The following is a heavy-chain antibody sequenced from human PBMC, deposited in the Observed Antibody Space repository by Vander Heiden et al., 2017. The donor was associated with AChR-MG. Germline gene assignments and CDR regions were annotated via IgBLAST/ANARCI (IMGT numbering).Heavy chain of an antibody. J-gene: IGHJ4*02. D-gene: IGHD2-2*01. CDR3: ARATILVPLDY. CDR1: GFTFSSSG. V-gene: IGHV3-33*01. Sequence: QVQLVESGGGVVQPGRSLRLSGAASGFTFSSSGMHWVRQAPGKGLEWVAVIWYDGSNKYYADSVKGRFTISRDNSKNTLYLQMNSLRAEDTAVYYCARATILVPLDYWGQGTLVTVSS. CDR2: IWYDGSNK.